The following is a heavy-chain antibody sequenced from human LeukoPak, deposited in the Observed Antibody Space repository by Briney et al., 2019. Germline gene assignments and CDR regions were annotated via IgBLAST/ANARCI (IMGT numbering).Heavy chain of an antibody. CDR1: GFIFSNYG. V-gene: IGHV3-23*01. Sequence: GGSLRLSCAASGFIFSNYGLIWVRQAPGKGLEWVSAISNDGGGTNYADFVKGRFTISRDNSRNTLFLQMNSLRAEDTALYYCAKGSSGYFVDLWGQGTLVTVSS. CDR3: AKGSSGYFVDL. D-gene: IGHD3-22*01. J-gene: IGHJ5*02. CDR2: ISNDGGGT.